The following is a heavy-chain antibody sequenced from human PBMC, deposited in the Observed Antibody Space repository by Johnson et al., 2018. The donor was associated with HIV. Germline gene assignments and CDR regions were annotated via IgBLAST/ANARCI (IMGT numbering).Heavy chain of an antibody. Sequence: QVQLVESGGGVVQPGRSLRLSCAASGFTFSSYAMHWVRQAPGKGLEWVAVISYDGSNKYYADSVKGRFTISRDNSKNTLYLQMNSLRAEDTAVYYCASAIPVRSSLDGFDCWGQGTMVTVSS. CDR2: ISYDGSNK. CDR3: ASAIPVRSSLDGFDC. CDR1: GFTFSSYA. D-gene: IGHD2-2*01. J-gene: IGHJ3*01. V-gene: IGHV3-30-3*01.